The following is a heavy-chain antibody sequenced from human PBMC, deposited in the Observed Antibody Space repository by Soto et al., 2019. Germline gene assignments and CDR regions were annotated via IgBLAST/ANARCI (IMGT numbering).Heavy chain of an antibody. Sequence: LGESLKISCKGSGYSFTSYWIGWVRQMPGKGLERMGIIYPGDSDTRYSPSFQGQVTISADKSITTTYLQWSSLKASDTAIYYCARLFDTSGWYDYWGQGTLVTRLL. CDR2: IYPGDSDT. J-gene: IGHJ4*02. D-gene: IGHD6-19*01. CDR3: ARLFDTSGWYDY. V-gene: IGHV5-51*01. CDR1: GYSFTSYW.